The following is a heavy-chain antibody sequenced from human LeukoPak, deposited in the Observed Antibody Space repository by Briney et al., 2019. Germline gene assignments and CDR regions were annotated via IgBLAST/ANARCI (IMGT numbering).Heavy chain of an antibody. D-gene: IGHD3-10*01. V-gene: IGHV1-24*01. Sequence: ASVKVSCKVSGYTLTELSIHWVRQAPGKGLEWMGGFDLEDGETIYAQNFQGRVTMTGDTSTDTAYMELSSLRSEDTAVYYCATVFILYYGSGGYPLWGQGSLVTVSS. J-gene: IGHJ4*02. CDR2: FDLEDGET. CDR1: GYTLTELS. CDR3: ATVFILYYGSGGYPL.